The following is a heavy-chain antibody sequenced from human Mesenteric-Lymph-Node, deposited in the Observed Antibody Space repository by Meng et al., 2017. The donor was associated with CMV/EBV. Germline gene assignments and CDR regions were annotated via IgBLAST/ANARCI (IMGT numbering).Heavy chain of an antibody. J-gene: IGHJ4*02. CDR2: IGRSRTYI. Sequence: GESLKISCAASGFSSSSYSMNWVRQALGKGLEWVSSIGRSRTYIYYADSVKGRFTISRDNAKNSVNLQMNSLRAEDTAVYYCLLVPAAILGSWGQGTLVTVSS. CDR3: LLVPAAILGS. D-gene: IGHD2-2*02. V-gene: IGHV3-21*01. CDR1: GFSSSSYS.